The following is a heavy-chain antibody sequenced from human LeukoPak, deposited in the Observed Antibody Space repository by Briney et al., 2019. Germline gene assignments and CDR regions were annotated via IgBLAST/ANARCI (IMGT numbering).Heavy chain of an antibody. V-gene: IGHV4-39*07. CDR2: IYYSGST. CDR3: ARDCPYSSGWFHTMYEHYMDV. D-gene: IGHD6-19*01. J-gene: IGHJ6*03. Sequence: PSETLSLTCTVSGGSISSSSYYWGWIRQPPGKGLEWIGSIYYSGSTYYNPSLKSRVTISVDTSKNQFSLKLSSVTAADTAVYYCARDCPYSSGWFHTMYEHYMDVWGKGTTVTVSS. CDR1: GGSISSSSYY.